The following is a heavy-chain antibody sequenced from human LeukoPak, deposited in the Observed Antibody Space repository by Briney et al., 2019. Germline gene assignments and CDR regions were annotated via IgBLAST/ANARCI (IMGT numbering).Heavy chain of an antibody. V-gene: IGHV4-34*01. D-gene: IGHD3-10*01. Sequence: SETLSLTCAVYGGSFSGYYWSWIRQPPGKGLEWIGEINHSGSTNYNPSLKSRVTISVDTSKNQFSLKLSSVTAADTAVYYCARSPYYGSGSYYKGGWFDPWGQGTLVTVSS. J-gene: IGHJ5*02. CDR3: ARSPYYGSGSYYKGGWFDP. CDR2: INHSGST. CDR1: GGSFSGYY.